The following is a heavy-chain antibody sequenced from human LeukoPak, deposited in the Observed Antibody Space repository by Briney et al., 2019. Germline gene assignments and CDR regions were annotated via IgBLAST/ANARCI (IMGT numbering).Heavy chain of an antibody. Sequence: ASVKVSCKASGYTFTSYYMHWVRQAPGQGLEWMGIINPSGGSTSYAQKFQGRVTMTRDMSTSTVYMELSSLRSEDTAVYYCARDRGTLRNPYYMDVWGKGTTVTVSS. CDR1: GYTFTSYY. V-gene: IGHV1-46*01. J-gene: IGHJ6*03. CDR2: INPSGGST. CDR3: ARDRGTLRNPYYMDV.